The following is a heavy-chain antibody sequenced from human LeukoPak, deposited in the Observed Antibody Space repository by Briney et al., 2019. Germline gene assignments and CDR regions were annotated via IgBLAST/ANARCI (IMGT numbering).Heavy chain of an antibody. V-gene: IGHV4-34*01. D-gene: IGHD2-2*01. CDR2: INHSGST. Sequence: SETLSPTCAVYGGSFSGYYWSWIRQPPGKGLEWIGEINHSGSTNYNPSLKSQVTISVDTSKNQFSLKLSSVTAADTAVYYCARRDIVVVPAAPPYYYYYMDVWGKGTTVTVSS. CDR3: ARRDIVVVPAAPPYYYYYMDV. CDR1: GGSFSGYY. J-gene: IGHJ6*03.